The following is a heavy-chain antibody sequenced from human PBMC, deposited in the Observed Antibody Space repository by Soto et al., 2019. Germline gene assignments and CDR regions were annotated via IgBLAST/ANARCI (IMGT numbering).Heavy chain of an antibody. CDR3: ARTPAAGDY. Sequence: QVQLVQSGAEVKKPGASLKVSCKTSGYTFKNYGITWVRQAPGQGLEWMGWISAYNGHTNYAQKLQGRVTMTADTSTSTAYMELRSLRSDETAVYYCARTPAAGDYWGQGTLVTGSS. D-gene: IGHD6-13*01. J-gene: IGHJ4*02. V-gene: IGHV1-18*04. CDR1: GYTFKNYG. CDR2: ISAYNGHT.